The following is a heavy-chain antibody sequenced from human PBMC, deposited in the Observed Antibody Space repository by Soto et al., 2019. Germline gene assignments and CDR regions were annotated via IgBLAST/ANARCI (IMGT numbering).Heavy chain of an antibody. CDR2: INPNSGGT. Sequence: GASVKVSCTASGYTFTGYYMHWVRQAPGQGLEWMGWINPNSGGTNYAQKFQGWVTMTRDTSISTAYMELSRLRSDDTAVYYCAIGIAAAVNWFDPWGQGTLVTVSS. J-gene: IGHJ5*02. D-gene: IGHD6-13*01. CDR1: GYTFTGYY. CDR3: AIGIAAAVNWFDP. V-gene: IGHV1-2*04.